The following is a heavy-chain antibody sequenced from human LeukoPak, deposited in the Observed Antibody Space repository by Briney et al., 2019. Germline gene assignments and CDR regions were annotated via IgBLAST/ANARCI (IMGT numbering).Heavy chain of an antibody. V-gene: IGHV3-53*01. CDR2: IYSGGST. Sequence: GGSLRLSCAASGFTVSSNYMSWVRQAPGKGLEWVSAIYSGGSTYYADSVKGRFTISRDNSKNTLYLQMNSLRAEDTAVYYCARRGDYYDILTGYYIGYFDYWGQGTLVTVSP. J-gene: IGHJ4*02. D-gene: IGHD3-9*01. CDR1: GFTVSSNY. CDR3: ARRGDYYDILTGYYIGYFDY.